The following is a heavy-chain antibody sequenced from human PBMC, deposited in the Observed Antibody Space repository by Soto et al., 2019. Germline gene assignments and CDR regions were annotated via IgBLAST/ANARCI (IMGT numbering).Heavy chain of an antibody. D-gene: IGHD5-12*01. V-gene: IGHV5-10-1*04. CDR1: GYRVTSYW. J-gene: IGHJ4*02. CDR2: IDPSDSYG. CDR3: VRVDNNRGGDY. Sequence: SLQFSGKPSGYRVTSYWISCVRQMPGKGLERMGRIDPSDSYGNYSPSFQGQVTISGDKATRTAYLQRSSQKASVTALPYGVRVDNNRGGDYWGQGTLVTVSS.